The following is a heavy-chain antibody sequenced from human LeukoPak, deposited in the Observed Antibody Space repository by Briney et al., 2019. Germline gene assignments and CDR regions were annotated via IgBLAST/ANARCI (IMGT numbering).Heavy chain of an antibody. J-gene: IGHJ4*02. Sequence: GGSLRLSCAASGFTFSSYAMSWVRQAPGKGLEWVSAISGSGGSTYYADSVKGRFTISRDNSKNTLYLQMNSLRAEDTTVHYCAKDPPGWLQLRRYFDYWGQGTLVTVSS. CDR2: ISGSGGST. CDR3: AKDPPGWLQLRRYFDY. V-gene: IGHV3-23*01. D-gene: IGHD5-24*01. CDR1: GFTFSSYA.